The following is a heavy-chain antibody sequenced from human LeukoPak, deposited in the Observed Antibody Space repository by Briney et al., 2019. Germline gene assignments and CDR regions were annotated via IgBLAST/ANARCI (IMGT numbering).Heavy chain of an antibody. Sequence: GGSLRLSCAASGFTFSSYAMSWVRQAPGKGLEWVSAISGSGGSTYYADSVKGRFTISRDNSKNTLYLQMNSPRAEDTAVYYCAKVGQQWLVFDYWGQGTLVTVSS. CDR1: GFTFSSYA. D-gene: IGHD6-19*01. J-gene: IGHJ4*02. CDR2: ISGSGGST. CDR3: AKVGQQWLVFDY. V-gene: IGHV3-23*01.